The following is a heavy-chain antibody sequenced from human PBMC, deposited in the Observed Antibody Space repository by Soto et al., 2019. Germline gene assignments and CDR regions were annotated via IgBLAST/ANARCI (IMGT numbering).Heavy chain of an antibody. CDR2: MYHSGTT. CDR3: ARVAFGPIDY. J-gene: IGHJ4*02. Sequence: SETLSLTCTVSNYSISSGYYWGWIRQSPGEGLEWIVSMYHSGTTYYNPSLKSRVTISIDASKNQFSLKLTSVTSADTAVYFCARVAFGPIDYWGQGTLVTVSS. CDR1: NYSISSGYY. D-gene: IGHD3-16*01. V-gene: IGHV4-38-2*02.